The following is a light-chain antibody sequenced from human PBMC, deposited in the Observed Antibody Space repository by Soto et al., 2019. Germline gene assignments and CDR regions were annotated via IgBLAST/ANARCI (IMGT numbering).Light chain of an antibody. V-gene: IGKV3-11*01. J-gene: IGKJ5*01. Sequence: EVVLTQSPVTLSLSPGERATLSCRASQTISSYLAWYQQKPGQAPRLLIYDASTRATDIPARFSGSGSGTDFTLTISSLEPEDVAVYYCQQRSNLRGNTFGQGTRLEIK. CDR2: DAS. CDR1: QTISSY. CDR3: QQRSNLRGNT.